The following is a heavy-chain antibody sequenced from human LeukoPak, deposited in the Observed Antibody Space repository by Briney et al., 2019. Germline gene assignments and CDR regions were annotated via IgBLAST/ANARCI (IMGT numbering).Heavy chain of an antibody. CDR1: GYTFTGYY. CDR2: INPNSGGT. Sequence: ASVKVSCKASGYTFTGYYMHWVRQAPGQGLEWMGWINPNSGGTNYAQKFQGRVTMTRDTSISTAYMELSRLRSDDTAVYYCARGDTTVTIDSGLGYWGQRTLVTVSS. D-gene: IGHD4-17*01. V-gene: IGHV1-2*02. CDR3: ARGDTTVTIDSGLGY. J-gene: IGHJ4*02.